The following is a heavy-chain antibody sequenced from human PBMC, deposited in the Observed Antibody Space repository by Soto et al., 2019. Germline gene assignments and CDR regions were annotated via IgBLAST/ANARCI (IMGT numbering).Heavy chain of an antibody. J-gene: IGHJ6*02. CDR2: ISYDGSNK. Sequence: GGSLRLACAASGFTFSSYGMHWVRQAPGKGLGWVAVISYDGSNKYYADSVKGRFTISRDNSKNTLYLQMNSLRAEDTAVYYCAKDLNTGPYGMDVWGQGTTVTVSS. CDR3: AKDLNTGPYGMDV. D-gene: IGHD4-17*01. V-gene: IGHV3-30*18. CDR1: GFTFSSYG.